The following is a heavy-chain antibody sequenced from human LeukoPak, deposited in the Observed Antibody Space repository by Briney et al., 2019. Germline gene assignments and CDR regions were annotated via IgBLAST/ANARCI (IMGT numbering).Heavy chain of an antibody. CDR1: GFTFSSYW. CDR3: AREDYYGSGSYYSYYYGVDV. CDR2: IKQDGSEK. J-gene: IGHJ6*02. V-gene: IGHV3-7*01. Sequence: PGGSLRLSCAASGFTFSSYWMSWVRQAPGKGLEWVANIKQDGSEKYYVDSVKGRFTISRDNAKNSLYLQMNSLRAEDTAVYYCAREDYYGSGSYYSYYYGVDVWGQGTTVTVSS. D-gene: IGHD3-10*01.